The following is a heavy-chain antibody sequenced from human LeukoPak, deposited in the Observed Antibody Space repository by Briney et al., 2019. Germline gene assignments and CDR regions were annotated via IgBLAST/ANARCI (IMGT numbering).Heavy chain of an antibody. CDR2: IRSKANSYAT. V-gene: IGHV3-73*01. CDR1: GFTFSGSA. CDR3: TRVGSIAAANADDAFDI. J-gene: IGHJ3*02. Sequence: QSGGSLRLSCAASGFTFSGSAMHWVRQASGKGLERVGRIRSKANSYATAYAASVKGRFTISRDDSKNTAYLQMNSLKTEDTAVYYCTRVGSIAAANADDAFDIWGQGTMVTVSS. D-gene: IGHD6-13*01.